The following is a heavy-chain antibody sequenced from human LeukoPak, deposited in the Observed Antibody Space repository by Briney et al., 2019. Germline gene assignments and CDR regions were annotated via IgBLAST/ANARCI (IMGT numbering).Heavy chain of an antibody. CDR2: IYYSGST. CDR1: GGSISSYY. CDR3: ARRQTFFDY. V-gene: IGHV4-59*08. Sequence: SETLSPTCTVSGGSISSYYRSWIRQPPGKGLEWIGYIYYSGSTNYNPSLKSRVTISVDTSKNQFSLKLSSVTAADTAVYYCARRQTFFDYWGQGTLVTVSS. J-gene: IGHJ4*02.